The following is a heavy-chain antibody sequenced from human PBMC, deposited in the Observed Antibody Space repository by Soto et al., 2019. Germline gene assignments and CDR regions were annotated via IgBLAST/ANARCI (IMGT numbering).Heavy chain of an antibody. V-gene: IGHV3-48*01. J-gene: IGHJ5*02. CDR1: GFTFSSYS. CDR3: ASTNYYGSGAAWRNWFDP. D-gene: IGHD3-10*01. Sequence: GESLKISCAASGFTFSSYSMNWVRQAPGKGLEWVSYISSSSSTIYYADSVKGRFTISRDNAKNSLYLQMNSLRAEDTAVYYCASTNYYGSGAAWRNWFDPWGQGTLVTVSS. CDR2: ISSSSSTI.